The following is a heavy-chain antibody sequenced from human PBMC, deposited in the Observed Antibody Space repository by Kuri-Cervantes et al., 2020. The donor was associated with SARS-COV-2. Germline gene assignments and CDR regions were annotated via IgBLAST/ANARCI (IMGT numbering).Heavy chain of an antibody. CDR1: GASISSSTYY. CDR2: IYESGDT. Sequence: SETLSLTCTVSGASISSSTYYWGWIRQSPGKGLEWLGSIYESGDTYYSSSLKSRLSLSVDTSKNQFSLKLSSVTAADTAVYYCARDLIAAAGQYYYYGMDVWGQGTTVTVSS. V-gene: IGHV4-39*07. D-gene: IGHD6-13*01. CDR3: ARDLIAAAGQYYYYGMDV. J-gene: IGHJ6*02.